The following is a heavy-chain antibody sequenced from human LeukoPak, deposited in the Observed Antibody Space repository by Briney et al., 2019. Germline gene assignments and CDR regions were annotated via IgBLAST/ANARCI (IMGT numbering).Heavy chain of an antibody. J-gene: IGHJ5*02. CDR1: GFTFSSFA. V-gene: IGHV3-23*01. CDR3: ARDQRYCSGGGCYGWFDP. D-gene: IGHD2-15*01. Sequence: EGSLRLSCAASGFTFSSFAMSWVRQAPGKGLEWVSAISGGGSNTYSADSVKGRFTISRDNSKNTLHLQMNSLRAEDTAVYYCARDQRYCSGGGCYGWFDPWGQGTLVTVSS. CDR2: ISGGGSNT.